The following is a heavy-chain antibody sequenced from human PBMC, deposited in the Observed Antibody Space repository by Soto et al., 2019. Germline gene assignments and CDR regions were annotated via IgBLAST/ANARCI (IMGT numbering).Heavy chain of an antibody. D-gene: IGHD4-17*01. CDR2: ISGSGGST. CDR3: ASTVTTSLYYFDY. Sequence: GGALRLPRGRSWFNFRRRALGLGRPGPGKGLEWVSAISGSGGSTYYAASVKGRFTISRDNSKNTLYLQMNSLRAEDTAVYYCASTVTTSLYYFDYWGQGTLVTVSS. CDR1: WFNFRRRA. V-gene: IGHV3-23*01. J-gene: IGHJ4*02.